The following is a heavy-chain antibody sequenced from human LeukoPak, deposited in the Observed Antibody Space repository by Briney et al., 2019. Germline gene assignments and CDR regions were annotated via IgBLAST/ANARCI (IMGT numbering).Heavy chain of an antibody. V-gene: IGHV4-59*08. J-gene: IGHJ5*02. CDR2: MYYTGGT. CDR1: GGSISSYF. Sequence: PSETLSLTCTVSGGSISSYFWSWIRQPPGKGLEWIGYMYYTGGTNYNPSLKSRVTVSVDTSKNQFSLKLNSVTAADTAVYYCARRPAAYNSGWYGNWFDPWGQGTLVTVSS. D-gene: IGHD6-19*01. CDR3: ARRPAAYNSGWYGNWFDP.